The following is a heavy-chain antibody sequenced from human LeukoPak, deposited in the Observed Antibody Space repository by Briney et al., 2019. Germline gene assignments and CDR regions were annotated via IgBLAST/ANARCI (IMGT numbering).Heavy chain of an antibody. CDR1: GYSISSGYY. D-gene: IGHD2-8*01. J-gene: IGHJ4*02. Sequence: SETLSLTCTVSGYSISSGYYWGWIRQPPGKGLEWIGSIYHSGSTYYNPSLKSRVTISVDTSKNQFSLKLSCVTAADTAVYYCARKDIVLMVYAIPSGYFDYWGQGTLVTVSS. CDR3: ARKDIVLMVYAIPSGYFDY. CDR2: IYHSGST. V-gene: IGHV4-38-2*02.